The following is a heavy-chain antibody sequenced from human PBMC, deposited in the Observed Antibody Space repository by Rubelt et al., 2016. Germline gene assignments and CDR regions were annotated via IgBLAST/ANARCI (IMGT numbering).Heavy chain of an antibody. CDR2: IYHSGST. D-gene: IGHD3-10*01. Sequence: QVQPQESGPGLVKPSETLSLTCTVSGYSISSGYYWGWIRQPPGKGLEWIGSIYHSGSTYYNPSRKSRVTISVDTSKNQFSLKLSSVTAADTAVYYCARHALYTMVRGTHWFDPWGQGTLVTVSS. V-gene: IGHV4-38-2*02. CDR3: ARHALYTMVRGTHWFDP. J-gene: IGHJ5*02. CDR1: GYSISSGYY.